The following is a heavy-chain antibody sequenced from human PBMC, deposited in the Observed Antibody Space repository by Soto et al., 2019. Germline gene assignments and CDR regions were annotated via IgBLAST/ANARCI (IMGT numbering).Heavy chain of an antibody. J-gene: IGHJ6*03. CDR1: GGSISSYY. V-gene: IGHV4-59*08. Sequence: QVQLQESGPGLVKPSETLSLTCTVSGGSISSYYWIWIRQTPGKGLEWIGYIYHSGNTNYNPSLKRRVTISVDTSKNQFSLKLSSVTAADTAVYYCARPPRRAPYYYYYMDVWGKGTTVTVSS. D-gene: IGHD6-6*01. CDR2: IYHSGNT. CDR3: ARPPRRAPYYYYYMDV.